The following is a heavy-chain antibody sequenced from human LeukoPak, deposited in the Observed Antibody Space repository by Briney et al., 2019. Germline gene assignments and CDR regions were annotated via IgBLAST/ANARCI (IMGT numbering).Heavy chain of an antibody. CDR2: IYYSGST. D-gene: IGHD6-6*01. Sequence: SETLSLTCTVSGGSISSYYWSWIRQPPGKGLEWIGYIYYSGSTNYNPSLKSRVTISVDTSKNQFSLKLSSVTAADTAVYYCARRMCSGSLDYWGQGTLVTVSS. CDR1: GGSISSYY. J-gene: IGHJ4*02. V-gene: IGHV4-59*08. CDR3: ARRMCSGSLDY.